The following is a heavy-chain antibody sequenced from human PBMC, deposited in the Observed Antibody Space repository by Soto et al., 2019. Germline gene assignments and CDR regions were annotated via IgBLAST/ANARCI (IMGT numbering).Heavy chain of an antibody. CDR2: ISAYNGNT. J-gene: IGHJ4*02. Sequence: ASVKVSCKASGYTFTSYGISWVRQAPGQGLEWMGWISAYNGNTNYAQKLQGRVTMTTDTSTSTAYMELRILRSDDTAVYYCAIGAMDYGDYGPSPQFDYWGQGTLVTVSS. CDR3: AIGAMDYGDYGPSPQFDY. CDR1: GYTFTSYG. V-gene: IGHV1-18*01. D-gene: IGHD4-17*01.